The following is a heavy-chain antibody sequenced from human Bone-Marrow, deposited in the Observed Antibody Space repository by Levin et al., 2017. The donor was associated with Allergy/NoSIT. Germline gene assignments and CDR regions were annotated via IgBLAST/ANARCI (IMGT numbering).Heavy chain of an antibody. CDR1: GYNFTHYA. J-gene: IGHJ5*02. CDR2: INTNAGNP. CDR3: ARTHKGTTWFDP. V-gene: IGHV7-4-1*02. Sequence: PGESLKISCKASGYNFTHYAMNWVRQAPGQGLEWMGWINTNAGNPTYAQGFTGRFVFSLDTSVSTAYLHISSLKPEDTAIYFCARTHKGTTWFDPWGQGTLVTVSS. D-gene: IGHD2/OR15-2a*01.